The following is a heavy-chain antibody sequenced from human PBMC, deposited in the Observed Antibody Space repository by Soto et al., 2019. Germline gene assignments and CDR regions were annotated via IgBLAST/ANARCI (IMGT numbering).Heavy chain of an antibody. V-gene: IGHV4-30-4*01. J-gene: IGHJ5*02. Sequence: QVQLQESGPGLVKPSQTLSLTCTVSGGSISSGDYYWRWIRQPPGKGLEWIGYLFYSGNTYYNPSLKSPVSISVDTSKNQFSLTVRSVTAADTAVYYCARELGSSWMYKWFDPWGQGTLVTVSS. CDR2: LFYSGNT. CDR1: GGSISSGDYY. D-gene: IGHD6-13*01. CDR3: ARELGSSWMYKWFDP.